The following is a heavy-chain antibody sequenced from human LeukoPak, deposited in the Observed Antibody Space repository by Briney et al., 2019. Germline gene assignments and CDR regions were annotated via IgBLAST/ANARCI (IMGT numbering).Heavy chain of an antibody. CDR3: ARDRWDIVVVLNWFDT. Sequence: SVKVSCKASGGTFSSYAISWVRRAPGQGLEWMGGIIPIFGKANYAQKFQGRVTITADESTSTAYMELSSLRSEDTAVYYCARDRWDIVVVLNWFDTWGQGTLVTVSS. CDR1: GGTFSSYA. V-gene: IGHV1-69*13. D-gene: IGHD2-2*01. J-gene: IGHJ5*02. CDR2: IIPIFGKA.